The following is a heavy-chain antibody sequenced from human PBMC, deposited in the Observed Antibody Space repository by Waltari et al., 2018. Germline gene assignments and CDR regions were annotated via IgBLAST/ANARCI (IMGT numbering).Heavy chain of an antibody. CDR3: ARDPGPIVGAPDY. Sequence: QVQLVQSGTEVKKPGASVKVSCQASGYSFPDYHQHWVRQTPGQGLEWLGWINPKNGDTSYAQNFLGRVTMTRDTSINTVYMDLSGLRSDDTAVFYCARDPGPIVGAPDYWGQGTLVTVSS. CDR2: INPKNGDT. D-gene: IGHD1-26*01. CDR1: GYSFPDYH. V-gene: IGHV1-2*02. J-gene: IGHJ4*02.